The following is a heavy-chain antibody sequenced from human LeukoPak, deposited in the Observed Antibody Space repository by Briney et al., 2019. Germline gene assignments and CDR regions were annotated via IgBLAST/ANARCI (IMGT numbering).Heavy chain of an antibody. CDR3: ANTIVGATSWFDP. CDR2: ISVSGGSS. V-gene: IGHV3-23*01. Sequence: GGSLRLSCAASGFTFSSYSMNWVRQPPGKGLEWVSVISVSGGSSNYGDSVKGRFTVSRDNSKNTLYLQMSSLRAEDTAVYYCANTIVGATSWFDPWGQGTLVTVSS. J-gene: IGHJ5*02. CDR1: GFTFSSYS. D-gene: IGHD1-26*01.